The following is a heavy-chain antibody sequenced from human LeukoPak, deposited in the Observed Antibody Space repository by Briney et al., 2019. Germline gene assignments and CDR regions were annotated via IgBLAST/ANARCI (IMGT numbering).Heavy chain of an antibody. V-gene: IGHV4-59*01. Sequence: SETLSLTCTVSGGSISSYYWSWIRQPPGKGLEWIGYIYYSGSTNYNPSLKSRVTISVDTSKIQFSLELSSVTAADTAVYYCARDGRIRGYCSSSCHSVDAFDIWGQGTMVTVSS. CDR3: ARDGRIRGYCSSSCHSVDAFDI. CDR2: IYYSGST. CDR1: GGSISSYY. D-gene: IGHD2-2*01. J-gene: IGHJ3*02.